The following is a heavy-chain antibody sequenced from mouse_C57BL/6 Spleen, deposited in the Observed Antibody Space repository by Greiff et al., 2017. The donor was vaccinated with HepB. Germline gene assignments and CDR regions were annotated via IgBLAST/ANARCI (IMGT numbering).Heavy chain of an antibody. V-gene: IGHV1-64*01. Sequence: QVQLQQPGAELVKPGASVKLSCKASGYTFTSYWMHWVKQRPGQGLEWIGMIHPNSGSTNYNEKFKSKATLTLDKSSSTAYMQLSSLTSEDSAVYYCARNPREIYYGNYEGTWFAYWGQGTLVTVSA. CDR1: GYTFTSYW. J-gene: IGHJ3*01. CDR3: ARNPREIYYGNYEGTWFAY. D-gene: IGHD2-1*01. CDR2: IHPNSGST.